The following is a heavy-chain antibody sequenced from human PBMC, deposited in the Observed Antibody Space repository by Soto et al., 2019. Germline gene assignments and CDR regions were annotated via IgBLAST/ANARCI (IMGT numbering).Heavy chain of an antibody. CDR3: ARYPTVTTRYYYYGMDV. CDR2: INHSGST. D-gene: IGHD4-17*01. J-gene: IGHJ6*02. V-gene: IGHV4-34*01. CDR1: GGSFSGYY. Sequence: SETLSLTCAVYGGSFSGYYWSWIRQPPGKGLEWIGEINHSGSTNYNPSLKSRVTISVDTSKNQFSLKLSSVTAADTAVYYCARYPTVTTRYYYYGMDVWGQGTTVTVSS.